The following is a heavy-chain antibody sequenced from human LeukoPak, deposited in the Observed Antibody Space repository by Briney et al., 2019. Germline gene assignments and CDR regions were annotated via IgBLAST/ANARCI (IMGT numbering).Heavy chain of an antibody. CDR3: TIAARPIWFDY. CDR2: INPNSGGT. V-gene: IGHV1-2*02. D-gene: IGHD6-6*01. J-gene: IGHJ4*02. Sequence: ASVKVSCKTSGYTFTGHYMHWVRQAPGQGLEWMGWINPNSGGTYYAQKFQGRVTMTRDTSISTAYMELSRLGSDDTAVYYCTIAARPIWFDYWGQGTLVTVSS. CDR1: GYTFTGHY.